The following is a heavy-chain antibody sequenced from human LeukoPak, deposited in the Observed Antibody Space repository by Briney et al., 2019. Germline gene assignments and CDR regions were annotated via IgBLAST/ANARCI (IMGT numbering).Heavy chain of an antibody. Sequence: GGSLRLSCAASGFTFSSYWMSWVRQAPGKGLGWVANIKQDGSEKYYVDSVKGRFTISRDNARSSLYLQMTSLRAEDTAVYCCARDGWLVAYWGQGTLVTVSS. CDR1: GFTFSSYW. J-gene: IGHJ4*02. D-gene: IGHD6-19*01. CDR2: IKQDGSEK. CDR3: ARDGWLVAY. V-gene: IGHV3-7*03.